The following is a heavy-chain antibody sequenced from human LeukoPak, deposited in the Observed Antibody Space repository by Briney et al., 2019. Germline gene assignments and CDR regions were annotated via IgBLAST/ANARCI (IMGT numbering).Heavy chain of an antibody. Sequence: GRSLRLSCAASGFTFSSYGMHWVRQAPGKGLEWVAVIWYDGSNKYYADPVKGRFTISRGNSKNTLYLQMNSLRAEDTAVYYCARNLRPITMVRGVIIPVFDPWGQGTLVTVSS. J-gene: IGHJ5*02. V-gene: IGHV3-33*01. CDR2: IWYDGSNK. D-gene: IGHD3-10*01. CDR1: GFTFSSYG. CDR3: ARNLRPITMVRGVIIPVFDP.